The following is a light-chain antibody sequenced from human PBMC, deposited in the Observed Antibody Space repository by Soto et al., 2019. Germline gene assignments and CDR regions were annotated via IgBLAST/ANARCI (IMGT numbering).Light chain of an antibody. Sequence: QSVLTQPRSVSGSPGQSVTISCTGTSSDVGGYNYVSWYQQQPGKAPKLMIYDVSKRPSGVPDRFSGSKSGNTASLTISGLQAEDEADYYCCSYAGSYKGYVFGTGTKVTVL. J-gene: IGLJ1*01. CDR2: DVS. V-gene: IGLV2-11*01. CDR3: CSYAGSYKGYV. CDR1: SSDVGGYNY.